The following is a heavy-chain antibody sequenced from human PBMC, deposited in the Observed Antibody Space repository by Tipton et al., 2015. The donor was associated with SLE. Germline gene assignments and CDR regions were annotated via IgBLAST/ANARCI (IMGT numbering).Heavy chain of an antibody. CDR1: GGSISSHY. Sequence: LVQPSETLSLTCTVSGGSISSHYWSWIRQPPGKGLEWIGYIYYSGSISYNPSLKSRVTISVDTSKNQFSLKLSSVTAADTAVYYCARGFYYEKGFDPWGQGTLVTVSS. D-gene: IGHD3-22*01. J-gene: IGHJ5*02. CDR3: ARGFYYEKGFDP. V-gene: IGHV4-59*11. CDR2: IYYSGSI.